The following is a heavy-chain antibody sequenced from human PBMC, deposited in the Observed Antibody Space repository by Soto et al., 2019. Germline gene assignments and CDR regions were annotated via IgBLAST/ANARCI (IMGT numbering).Heavy chain of an antibody. CDR2: IHHSGRT. CDR3: ARGVDSWSGYLF. Sequence: SETLSLTCALYGGSFDGYHLSWIRQSPGKGLEWIGEIHHSGRTKYNPSLKSRVSLSVDTSTKHFSLKLTSVTAADRGVYYCARGVDSWSGYLFWGQGTPVTVSS. CDR1: GGSFDGYH. D-gene: IGHD3-3*01. V-gene: IGHV4-34*01. J-gene: IGHJ4*02.